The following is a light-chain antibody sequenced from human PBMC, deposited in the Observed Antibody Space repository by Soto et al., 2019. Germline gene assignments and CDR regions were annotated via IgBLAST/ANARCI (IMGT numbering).Light chain of an antibody. Sequence: QLVLTQPPSVSGAPGQRVTISCTGSSSNIGAGYDVHWYQQLPGTAPKLLIFGNSNRPSGVPDRFSGSNSGTSASLAITGLQAEDEADYYCQSYDSSLSAPVVFGGGTKLTVL. CDR2: GNS. CDR3: QSYDSSLSAPVV. J-gene: IGLJ2*01. CDR1: SSNIGAGYD. V-gene: IGLV1-40*01.